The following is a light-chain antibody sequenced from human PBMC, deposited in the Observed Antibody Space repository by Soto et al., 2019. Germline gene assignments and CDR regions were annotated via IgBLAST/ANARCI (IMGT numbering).Light chain of an antibody. CDR3: QQSSNWPRFT. Sequence: EIVLTQSPATLSLSPGERATLSCRASQSVSSYLAWYQQKPGQAPRLLIYDASNSATGIPARFSGSGSGTDFPLTISSLEPEDFAVYYCQQSSNWPRFTFGPGTKVDIK. CDR1: QSVSSY. J-gene: IGKJ3*01. V-gene: IGKV3-11*01. CDR2: DAS.